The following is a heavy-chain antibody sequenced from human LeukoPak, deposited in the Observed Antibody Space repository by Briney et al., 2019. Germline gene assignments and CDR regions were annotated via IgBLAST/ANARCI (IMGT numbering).Heavy chain of an antibody. CDR1: GSTFSIYA. CDR3: AKDCRPAIKRHSDY. D-gene: IGHD2-15*01. Sequence: GGSLSLSCAASGSTFSIYAMSWVRQPPGNGLEWVAAISSSGSSTYYADSVKGRFTISRDNSKTTLYLQINSLRAEDTAVYYCAKDCRPAIKRHSDYWGQGTLVTVSS. J-gene: IGHJ4*02. CDR2: ISSSGSST. V-gene: IGHV3-23*01.